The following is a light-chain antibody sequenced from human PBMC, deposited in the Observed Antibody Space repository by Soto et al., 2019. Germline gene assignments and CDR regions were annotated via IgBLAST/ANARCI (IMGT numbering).Light chain of an antibody. V-gene: IGLV2-14*01. CDR2: DVS. Sequence: QSPLTQPASVSGSPGQSITISCTGTSSEVGGYSYASGYQQHPGKAPKLMIYDVSNLPSGVSNRFSGSKFGNTASLTISGLQAEDEAYYYCSSYTRGRTLLDIFCTGSELTVL. CDR1: SSEVGGYSY. J-gene: IGLJ1*01. CDR3: SSYTRGRTLLDI.